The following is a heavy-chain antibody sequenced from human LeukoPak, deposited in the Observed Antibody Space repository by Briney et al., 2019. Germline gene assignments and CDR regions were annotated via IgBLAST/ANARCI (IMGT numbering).Heavy chain of an antibody. CDR3: ARGGRGPDF. D-gene: IGHD3/OR15-3a*01. J-gene: IGHJ4*02. CDR1: GFTFSTFW. CDR2: INSDGSST. Sequence: GAPRLSCATSGFTFSTFWMHWVRQAPGKGLVWVSRINSDGSSTNYADSVKGRFTISRDNAKNTLYLQMSGLRVEDTAVYYCARGGRGPDFWGQGTLVTVPS. V-gene: IGHV3-74*01.